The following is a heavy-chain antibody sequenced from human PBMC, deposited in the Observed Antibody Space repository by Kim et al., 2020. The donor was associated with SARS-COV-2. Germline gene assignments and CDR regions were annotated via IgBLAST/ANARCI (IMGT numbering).Heavy chain of an antibody. CDR1: GYSFTSYW. V-gene: IGHV5-51*01. Sequence: GESLKISCKGSGYSFTSYWIGWVRQMPGKGLEWMGIIYPGDSDTRYSPSFQGQVTISADKSISTAYLQWSSLKASDTAMYYCARRNYDVWSGPSCYGMDVWGQGTTVTVSS. CDR2: IYPGDSDT. CDR3: ARRNYDVWSGPSCYGMDV. J-gene: IGHJ6*02. D-gene: IGHD3-3*01.